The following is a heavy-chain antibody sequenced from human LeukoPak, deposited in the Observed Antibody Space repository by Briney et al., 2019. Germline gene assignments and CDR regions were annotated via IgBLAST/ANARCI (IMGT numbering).Heavy chain of an antibody. J-gene: IGHJ4*02. V-gene: IGHV3-64*01. CDR2: ISSNGGST. D-gene: IGHD6-13*01. CDR3: ARPGFDSSSWYLDY. Sequence: GGSLRLSCAASGFTFSSYAMHWVRQAPGKGLEYVSAISSNGGSTYYANSVKGRFTISRDNSKNTLYLQMGSLRAEDMAVYYCARPGFDSSSWYLDYWGQGTLVTVSS. CDR1: GFTFSSYA.